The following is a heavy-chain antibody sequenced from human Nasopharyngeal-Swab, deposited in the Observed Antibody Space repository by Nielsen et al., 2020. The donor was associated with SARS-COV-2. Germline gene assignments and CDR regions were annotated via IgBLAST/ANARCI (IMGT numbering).Heavy chain of an antibody. V-gene: IGHV3-23*01. CDR1: GFTFSSYA. Sequence: GGSLRLSCAASGFTFSSYAMSWVRQAPGKGLEWVSTISGSDGSAYYADSVKGRFTISRDNSRHTLCLQMNSLRAEGTAVYYCARIRTGAYFDYWGQGTLVTVSS. CDR3: ARIRTGAYFDY. D-gene: IGHD1-14*01. CDR2: ISGSDGSA. J-gene: IGHJ4*02.